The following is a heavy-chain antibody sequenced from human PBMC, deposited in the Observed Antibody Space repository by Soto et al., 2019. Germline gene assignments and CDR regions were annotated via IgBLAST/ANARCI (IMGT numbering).Heavy chain of an antibody. Sequence: QVQLVQSGAEVKKPGSSVKVSCKASGGTFSSYTISWVLQAPGQGLEWMGRIIPILGIANYAQMFQGRVTITADKSTSTAYMELRSLRSEDTGVYYCASRGSRSSSRTQDWGMGYFDIWGRGTLVTVSS. CDR1: GGTFSSYT. CDR2: IIPILGIA. J-gene: IGHJ2*01. D-gene: IGHD6-6*01. V-gene: IGHV1-69*02. CDR3: ASRGSRSSSRTQDWGMGYFDI.